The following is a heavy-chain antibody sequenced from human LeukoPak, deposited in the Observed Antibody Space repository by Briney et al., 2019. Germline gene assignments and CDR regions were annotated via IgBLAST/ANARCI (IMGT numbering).Heavy chain of an antibody. Sequence: PGGSLRLSCAASGFTFKNYWMYWVRQVPGEGLVWVSRIETDGSSTDYADFAKGRFTISRDNARNTLYLHMNTLRVDDTAVYYCVLYSTPRCLWGRGTLVTVSS. CDR2: IETDGSST. J-gene: IGHJ2*01. V-gene: IGHV3-74*01. D-gene: IGHD6-13*01. CDR1: GFTFKNYW. CDR3: VLYSTPRCL.